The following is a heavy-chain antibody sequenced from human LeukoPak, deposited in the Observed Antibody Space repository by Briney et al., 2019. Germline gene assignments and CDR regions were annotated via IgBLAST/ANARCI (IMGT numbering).Heavy chain of an antibody. J-gene: IGHJ4*02. CDR2: IYYSGST. V-gene: IGHV4-39*01. D-gene: IGHD1-26*01. CDR3: ARHSYQSGSYNFDY. CDR1: GGSISSSSYY. Sequence: SETLSLTCTVSGGSISSSSYYWGWIRQPPGKGLEWIGSIYYSGSTYYNPSLKSRVTMPVDTSKNQFSLKLSSVTAADTAVYYCARHSYQSGSYNFDYWGQGTLVTVSS.